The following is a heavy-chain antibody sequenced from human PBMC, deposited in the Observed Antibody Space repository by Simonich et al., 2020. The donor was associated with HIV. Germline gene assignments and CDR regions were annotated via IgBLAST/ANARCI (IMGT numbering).Heavy chain of an antibody. D-gene: IGHD6-19*01. CDR1: GGSFRGYY. CDR2: IIHSATT. V-gene: IGHV4-34*12. CDR3: ARRGTVADKYFDY. J-gene: IGHJ4*02. Sequence: QVQLQQWGAGLLKPSETLSLTCAVYGGSFRGYYWSWIRQPPGKGLEWIGEIIHSATTNYNPPLTSRVTISVHTSKNQFSLKLNSVTAADTAVYYCARRGTVADKYFDYWGQGTLVTVSS.